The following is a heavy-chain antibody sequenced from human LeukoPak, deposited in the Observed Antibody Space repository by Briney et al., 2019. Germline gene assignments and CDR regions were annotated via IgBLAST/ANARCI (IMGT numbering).Heavy chain of an antibody. D-gene: IGHD6-19*01. CDR1: GFTFSNYA. V-gene: IGHV3-23*01. J-gene: IGHJ4*02. CDR2: ISGTGGAT. CDR3: AKGAYSSGWYEFFNY. Sequence: PGGSLRLSCAASGFTFSNYAMTWVRQAPGKGLEWVSAISGTGGATYFAHSVQGRFTLSRDNSKNTMSMQMNSLRAEDTAVYYCAKGAYSSGWYEFFNYWGQGTLVTVSS.